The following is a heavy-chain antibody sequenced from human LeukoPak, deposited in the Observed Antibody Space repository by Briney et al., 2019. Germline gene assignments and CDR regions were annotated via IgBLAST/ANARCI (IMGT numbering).Heavy chain of an antibody. Sequence: ASVKVSCKASGYTFTSYAMHWVRQAPGQRLEWMGWINAGNGNTKYSQKFQGRVIITRDTSASTAYMELSSLRSEDTAVYYCARYTTVTDAFDIWGQGTMVTVSS. CDR1: GYTFTSYA. V-gene: IGHV1-3*01. CDR3: ARYTTVTDAFDI. D-gene: IGHD4-17*01. CDR2: INAGNGNT. J-gene: IGHJ3*02.